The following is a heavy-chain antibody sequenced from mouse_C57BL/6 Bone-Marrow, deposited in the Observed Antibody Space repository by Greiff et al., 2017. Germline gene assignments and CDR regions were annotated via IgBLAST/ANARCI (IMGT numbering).Heavy chain of an antibody. CDR1: GYTFTSYW. CDR2: IHPKSGST. Sequence: QVQLQQPGAELVKPGASVKLSCKASGYTFTSYWMHWVKQRPGQGLEWIGMIHPKSGSTNYNEKFKSKATLTADKSSSTAYLQLSSLTSEDAAVYYCANGQLNMDYWCQGNAVTV. CDR3: ANGQLNMDY. D-gene: IGHD3-2*02. V-gene: IGHV1-64*01. J-gene: IGHJ4*01.